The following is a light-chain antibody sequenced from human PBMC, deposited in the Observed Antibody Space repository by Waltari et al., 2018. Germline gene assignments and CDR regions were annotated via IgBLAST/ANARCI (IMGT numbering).Light chain of an antibody. CDR1: QSIGRY. J-gene: IGKJ1*01. Sequence: EILLTQSPGTLSLSPGERATLSCRASQSIGRYLAWYQQKPDQAPRLLIYAASTRATGIPDRFSGSGSGTDFSLSISRLEPEDFAVYYCQNHERLPATFGQGTKVEIK. V-gene: IGKV3-20*01. CDR3: QNHERLPAT. CDR2: AAS.